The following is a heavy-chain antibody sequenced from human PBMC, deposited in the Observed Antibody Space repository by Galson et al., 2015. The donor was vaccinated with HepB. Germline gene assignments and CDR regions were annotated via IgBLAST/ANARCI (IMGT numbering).Heavy chain of an antibody. CDR3: ARVPATIKGIYYYYYGMDV. J-gene: IGHJ6*02. CDR1: GGSISSYY. Sequence: LSLTCTVSGGSISSYYWSWTRQPPGKGLEWIGYIYYSGSTNYNPSLKSRVTISVDTSKNQFSLKLSSVTAADTAVYYCARVPATIKGIYYYYYGMDVWGQGTTVTVSS. CDR2: IYYSGST. D-gene: IGHD5-12*01. V-gene: IGHV4-59*01.